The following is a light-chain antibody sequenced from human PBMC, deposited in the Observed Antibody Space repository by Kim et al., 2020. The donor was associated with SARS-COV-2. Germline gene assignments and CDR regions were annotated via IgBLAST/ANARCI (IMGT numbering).Light chain of an antibody. CDR2: RIN. CDR3: AARDVALNGQWL. Sequence: QTVTISCSGSSSNIGGYSVNWYRQLPGTAPKLLIYRINQRPSGVPDRFSGSRSGTSASLAISGLQSEDEADYYGAARDVALNGQWLFGGGTKLTVL. CDR1: SSNIGGYS. V-gene: IGLV1-44*01. J-gene: IGLJ3*02.